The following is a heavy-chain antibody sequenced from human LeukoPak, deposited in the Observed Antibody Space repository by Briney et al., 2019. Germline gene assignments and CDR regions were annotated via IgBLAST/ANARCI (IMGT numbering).Heavy chain of an antibody. CDR1: GGSISSSSYY. CDR2: IYYTGST. J-gene: IGHJ4*02. V-gene: IGHV4-39*01. Sequence: SETLSLTCTVSGGSISSSSYYWGWIRQPPGKGLEWIGSIYYTGSTYYNPSLKSRVTISVDTSKNQFSLKLSSVTAADTAVYYCATRDGGNPRMDYWGQGTLVTVSS. CDR3: ATRDGGNPRMDY. D-gene: IGHD4-23*01.